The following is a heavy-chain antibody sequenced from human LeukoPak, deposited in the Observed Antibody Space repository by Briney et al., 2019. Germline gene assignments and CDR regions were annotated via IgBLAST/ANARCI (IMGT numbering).Heavy chain of an antibody. Sequence: ASVNVSCKASGYTFTSYGISWVRQAPGQGLEWMGWISAYNGNTNYAQKLQGRVTMTTDTSTSTAYMELRSLRSDDTAVYYCARSTPNYDFWSGRFDYWGQGTLVTVSS. J-gene: IGHJ4*02. V-gene: IGHV1-18*01. D-gene: IGHD3-3*01. CDR1: GYTFTSYG. CDR3: ARSTPNYDFWSGRFDY. CDR2: ISAYNGNT.